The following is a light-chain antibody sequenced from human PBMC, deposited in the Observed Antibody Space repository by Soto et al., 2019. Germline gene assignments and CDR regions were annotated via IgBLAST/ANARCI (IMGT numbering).Light chain of an antibody. CDR2: EVN. J-gene: IGLJ1*01. Sequence: SAVTQPASVSGSPGRSITISCTGTSSDVGYHNYVSWYRHHPGKAPRLMIYEVNNRPSGVSNRFSGSKSGNTASLTISGLQAEDEADYYCSSCTSSSTLLYVFGTGTKVTVL. CDR3: SSCTSSSTLLYV. V-gene: IGLV2-14*01. CDR1: SSDVGYHNY.